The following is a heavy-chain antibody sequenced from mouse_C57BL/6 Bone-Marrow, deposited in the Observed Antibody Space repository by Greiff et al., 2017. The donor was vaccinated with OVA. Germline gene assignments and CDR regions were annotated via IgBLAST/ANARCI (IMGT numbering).Heavy chain of an antibody. D-gene: IGHD1-1*01. CDR1: GYTFTSYW. Sequence: QVQLKQPGAELVKPGASVKMSCKASGYTFTSYWITWVKQRPGQGLEWIGDIYPGSGSTNYIEKFKSKATLTVDTSSSTAYMQLSSLTSEDSAVYYCARSIYYGSSSYYFDYWGQGTTLTVSS. CDR2: IYPGSGST. J-gene: IGHJ2*01. CDR3: ARSIYYGSSSYYFDY. V-gene: IGHV1-55*01.